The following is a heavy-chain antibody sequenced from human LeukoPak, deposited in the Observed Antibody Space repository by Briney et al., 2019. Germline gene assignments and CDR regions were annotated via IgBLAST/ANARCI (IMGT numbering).Heavy chain of an antibody. J-gene: IGHJ4*02. CDR2: INPNSGGT. V-gene: IGHV1-2*02. D-gene: IGHD2-2*01. CDR3: AREECSSTSCRYYFDY. CDR1: GYTFTGYY. Sequence: ASVKVSCKASGYTFTGYYMHWVRQAPGQGLEWMGWINPNSGGTNYAQKFQGRVTMTRDTSISTAYMELSRLRSDGTAVYYCAREECSSTSCRYYFDYWGQGTLVTVSS.